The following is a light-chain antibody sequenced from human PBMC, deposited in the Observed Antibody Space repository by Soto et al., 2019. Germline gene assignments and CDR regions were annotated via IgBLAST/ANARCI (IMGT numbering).Light chain of an antibody. J-gene: IGKJ1*01. V-gene: IGKV1-5*01. CDR2: DAS. Sequence: DIHMTQSASTLPASVGDRVTITCRASQSISNWLAWYQHKPGKAPHLLIYDASSLQSGVPSRFSGSGFGTEFTLTISSLKPGDFATYYCQQYSSRSTFGQGTKVDIK. CDR3: QQYSSRST. CDR1: QSISNW.